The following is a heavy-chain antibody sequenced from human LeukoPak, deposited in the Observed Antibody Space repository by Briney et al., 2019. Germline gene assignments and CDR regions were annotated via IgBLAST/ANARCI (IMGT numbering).Heavy chain of an antibody. CDR1: GYTFTGYY. CDR3: ARGYSYGYQPPLGY. V-gene: IGHV1-2*02. Sequence: EASVKVSCKASGYTFTGYYMHWVRQAPGHGLESIGWINPNSGGTNYAQKFQGRVTMTRDTSISTAYMELSRLRSDDTAVYYCARGYSYGYQPPLGYWGQGTLVTVSS. J-gene: IGHJ4*02. D-gene: IGHD5-18*01. CDR2: INPNSGGT.